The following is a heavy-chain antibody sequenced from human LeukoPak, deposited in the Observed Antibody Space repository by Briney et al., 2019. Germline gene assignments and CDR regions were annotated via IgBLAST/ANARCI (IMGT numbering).Heavy chain of an antibody. D-gene: IGHD6-6*01. CDR3: ARLTQLARGRY. V-gene: IGHV3-7*03. J-gene: IGHJ4*02. Sequence: HPGGSLRLSCAASGFTFSSYGMSWVRQAPGKGLEWVANIKQDGSGKYYVDSVKGRFTVSRDNAENSLYLQMSSLRAEDTAVYYCARLTQLARGRYWGQGTLVTVSS. CDR1: GFTFSSYG. CDR2: IKQDGSGK.